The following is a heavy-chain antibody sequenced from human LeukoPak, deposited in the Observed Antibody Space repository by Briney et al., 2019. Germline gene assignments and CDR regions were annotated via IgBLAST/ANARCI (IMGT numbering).Heavy chain of an antibody. CDR3: ARTYGSGYYFDY. D-gene: IGHD3-10*01. Sequence: SETLSLTCTVSGGSISSGGYYWSWIRQPPGKGLEWIGYIYHSGSTYYNPSLKSRVTISVDRSKNQFSLKLSSVTAADTAVYYCARTYGSGYYFDYWGQGTLVTVSS. J-gene: IGHJ4*02. V-gene: IGHV4-30-2*01. CDR1: GGSISSGGYY. CDR2: IYHSGST.